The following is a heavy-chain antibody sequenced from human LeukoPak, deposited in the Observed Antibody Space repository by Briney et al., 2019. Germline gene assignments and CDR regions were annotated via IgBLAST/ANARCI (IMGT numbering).Heavy chain of an antibody. D-gene: IGHD3-22*01. CDR3: ARGDVYYYDSSGYAFDI. V-gene: IGHV1-69*13. CDR2: IIPIFGTA. CDR1: GGTFSSYA. Sequence: SVKVSCKASGGTFSSYAISWVRQAPGQGLEWIGGIIPIFGTANYAQKFQGRVTITADESTSTAYMELSSLRSEDTAVYYCARGDVYYYDSSGYAFDIWGQGTMVTVSS. J-gene: IGHJ3*02.